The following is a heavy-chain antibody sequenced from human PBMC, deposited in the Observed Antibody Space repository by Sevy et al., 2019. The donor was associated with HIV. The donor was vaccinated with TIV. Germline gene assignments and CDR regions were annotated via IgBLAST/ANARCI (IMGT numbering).Heavy chain of an antibody. CDR3: ARDQYGQRGYSYGPLPFDY. CDR2: ISSSGSTI. CDR1: GFTFSDYY. Sequence: GGSLRLSCAASGFTFSDYYMSWIRQAPGKGLEWVSYISSSGSTIYYADSVKGRFTISRDNAKNALYLQMNSLRAEDTAEYSLARDQYGQRGYSYGPLPFDYWGQGTLVTVSS. D-gene: IGHD5-18*01. J-gene: IGHJ4*02. V-gene: IGHV3-11*01.